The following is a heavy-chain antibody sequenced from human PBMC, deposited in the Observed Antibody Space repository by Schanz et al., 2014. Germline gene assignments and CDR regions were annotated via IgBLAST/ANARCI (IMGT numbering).Heavy chain of an antibody. Sequence: VQLVESGGGVVQPGRSLRLSCAASGFTFSGYGMHWVRQAPGKGLEWVANIKQDGIEKYYVDSVKGRFTISRDNAKNSLYLQMNSLRAEDTAVYYCARELLESPLFDYWGQGTLVTVSS. CDR1: GFTFSGYG. D-gene: IGHD1-1*01. J-gene: IGHJ4*02. CDR3: ARELLESPLFDY. CDR2: IKQDGIEK. V-gene: IGHV3-7*01.